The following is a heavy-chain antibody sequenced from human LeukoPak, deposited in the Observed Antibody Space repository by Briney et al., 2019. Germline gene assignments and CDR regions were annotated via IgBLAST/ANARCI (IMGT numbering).Heavy chain of an antibody. V-gene: IGHV3-23*01. J-gene: IGHJ6*02. D-gene: IGHD2/OR15-2a*01. CDR2: ISASGGST. CDR3: AKYVSAKGPPYALDV. Sequence: GGSLRLSCAASEFTFSSYAMQWVRQAPGKGLEWVSGISASGGSTWYAVSVKGRFTISRDNSKNTLYLQMNSLRAEDTAVYYCAKYVSAKGPPYALDVWGQGTTVTVSS. CDR1: EFTFSSYA.